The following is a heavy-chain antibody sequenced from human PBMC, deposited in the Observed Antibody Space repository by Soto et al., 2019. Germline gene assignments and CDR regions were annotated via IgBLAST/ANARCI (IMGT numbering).Heavy chain of an antibody. V-gene: IGHV4-59*01. D-gene: IGHD4-17*01. Sequence: PSETLSLTCTVSGGSISSYYWSWIRQPPGKGLEWIGYIYYSGSTNYNPSLKSRVTISVDTSKNQFSLKLSSVTAADTAVYYCARAKTTVVTPTVAFDYWGQGTLVTVSS. CDR2: IYYSGST. J-gene: IGHJ4*02. CDR1: GGSISSYY. CDR3: ARAKTTVVTPTVAFDY.